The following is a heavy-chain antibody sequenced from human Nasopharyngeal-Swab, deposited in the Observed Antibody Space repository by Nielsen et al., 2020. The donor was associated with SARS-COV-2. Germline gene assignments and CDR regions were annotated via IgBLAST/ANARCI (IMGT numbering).Heavy chain of an antibody. V-gene: IGHV4-39*01. CDR2: IYYSGST. Sequence: SETLSLTCTVSGGSISSSSYYWGWIRQPPGKGLEWIGSIYYSGSTYYNPSLKSRVTISVDTSKNQFSLKLSSVTAADTAVYYCARLSSSWTYYVEYFQHWGQGTLVTVSS. CDR3: ARLSSSWTYYVEYFQH. CDR1: GGSISSSSYY. J-gene: IGHJ1*01. D-gene: IGHD6-13*01.